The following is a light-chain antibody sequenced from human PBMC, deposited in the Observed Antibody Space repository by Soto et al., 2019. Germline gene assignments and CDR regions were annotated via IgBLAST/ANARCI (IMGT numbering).Light chain of an antibody. V-gene: IGKV1-5*03. Sequence: DIQMTQSPSTLSASVGDRVTITCRASQSISSWLAWYQQKPGKAPKLLIYKASSLESGVRSRFSGSGSGTELTLTISSLQPDNFATYYCQQYNSYSPWTFGQGTKVEIK. CDR3: QQYNSYSPWT. J-gene: IGKJ1*01. CDR2: KAS. CDR1: QSISSW.